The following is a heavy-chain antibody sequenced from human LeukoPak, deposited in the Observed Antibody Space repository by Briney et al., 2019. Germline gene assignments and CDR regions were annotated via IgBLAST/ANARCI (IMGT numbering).Heavy chain of an antibody. J-gene: IGHJ5*02. CDR3: AKGSGSGWYGWFAP. CDR2: IEASGGAT. D-gene: IGHD6-19*01. Sequence: GGSLRLSCAASGFTFSDYAMYWVRQAPGKGLEWVSSIEASGGATYYADSVKGRLTISRGNSKNTFYLQMNSLRAEDTAVYYCAKGSGSGWYGWFAPWGQGTLVTASS. V-gene: IGHV3-23*01. CDR1: GFTFSDYA.